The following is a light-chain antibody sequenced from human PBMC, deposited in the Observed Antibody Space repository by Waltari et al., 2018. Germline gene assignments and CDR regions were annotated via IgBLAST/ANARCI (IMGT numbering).Light chain of an antibody. CDR2: RTT. Sequence: QTVVTQEPSFSVSPGGTVTLTFGLRSGSVSTNYYPSWYQQTPAQATRALIYRTTTRSSGVPDRFACSILGNKAALTLTGDQADVESDYYCVLYMGSGISVFGGGTKLTVL. V-gene: IGLV8-61*01. CDR1: SGSVSTNYY. CDR3: VLYMGSGISV. J-gene: IGLJ2*01.